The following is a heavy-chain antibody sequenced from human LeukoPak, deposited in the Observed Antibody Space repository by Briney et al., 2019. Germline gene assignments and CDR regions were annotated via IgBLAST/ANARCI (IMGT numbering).Heavy chain of an antibody. CDR1: GFTFSSYA. V-gene: IGHV3-23*01. CDR3: AREGYSSGSAPAFDI. CDR2: ISASDGST. J-gene: IGHJ3*02. D-gene: IGHD6-19*01. Sequence: GGSLRLSCAASGFTFSSYAMNWVRQAPGKGLEWVSTISASDGSTFYADSVKGRFTISGDNSKNTLYLEMNSLTTEDTAMYYCAREGYSSGSAPAFDIWGPGTMVTVSS.